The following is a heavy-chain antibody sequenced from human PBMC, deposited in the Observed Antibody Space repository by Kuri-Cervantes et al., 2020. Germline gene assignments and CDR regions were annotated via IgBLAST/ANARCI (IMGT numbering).Heavy chain of an antibody. J-gene: IGHJ2*01. CDR1: GFTFDDYA. CDR2: ISSSGSTI. CDR3: AREGGIAAAGRYWYFDL. V-gene: IGHV3-11*01. Sequence: GESLKISCAASGFTFDDYAMHWIRQAPGKGLEWVSYISSSGSTIYYADSVKGRFTISRDNAKNSLYLQMNSLRAEDTAVYYCAREGGIAAAGRYWYFDLWGRGTLVTVSS. D-gene: IGHD6-13*01.